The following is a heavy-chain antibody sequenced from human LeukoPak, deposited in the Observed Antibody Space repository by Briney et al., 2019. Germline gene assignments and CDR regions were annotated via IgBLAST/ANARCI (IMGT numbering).Heavy chain of an antibody. V-gene: IGHV1-8*02. CDR2: MNPNSGNT. J-gene: IGHJ4*02. CDR3: ARGASRSFDY. CDR1: GYTFTTYE. Sequence: ASVKVSCKASGYTFTTYEIHWVRQAPGQGLEWMGWMNPNSGNTAYVQKFQGRVTMTRTTSINTAYMELSGLRSADTAVYCCARGASRSFDYWGQGTLVTVSS.